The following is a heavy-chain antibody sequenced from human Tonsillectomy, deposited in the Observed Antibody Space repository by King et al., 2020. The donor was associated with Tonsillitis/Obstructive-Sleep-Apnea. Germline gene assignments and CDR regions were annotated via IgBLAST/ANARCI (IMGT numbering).Heavy chain of an antibody. D-gene: IGHD6-13*01. J-gene: IGHJ3*02. CDR3: TKDLIIAEAGTPGDGFDI. CDR1: GFTFDDYA. CDR2: ISWNSGSI. Sequence: VQLVVSGGGLVQPGRSLRLSCAASGFTFDDYAMYWVRQAPGKGLEWVSGISWNSGSIGYADSVKGRFTISRDNAKNSLYLQMNSLRAEDTALYYCTKDLIIAEAGTPGDGFDIWGQGTMVTVSS. V-gene: IGHV3-9*01.